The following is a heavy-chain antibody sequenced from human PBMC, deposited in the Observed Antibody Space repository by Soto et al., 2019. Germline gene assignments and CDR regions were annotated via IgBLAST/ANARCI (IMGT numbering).Heavy chain of an antibody. CDR1: GGSTSSSDW. V-gene: IGHV4-4*02. D-gene: IGHD1-26*01. CDR3: AGRPEIHPR. Sequence: QVHLQESGPGLVKPSETLSLTCAISGGSTSSSDWWTWVRQPPGEGLEWIGEIHRDGVTNYNSSLQSLLTISLAQSRNQFSLSLTSVTAADAAVYFCAGRPEIHPRWGQGILVPVSS. J-gene: IGHJ4*02. CDR2: IHRDGVT.